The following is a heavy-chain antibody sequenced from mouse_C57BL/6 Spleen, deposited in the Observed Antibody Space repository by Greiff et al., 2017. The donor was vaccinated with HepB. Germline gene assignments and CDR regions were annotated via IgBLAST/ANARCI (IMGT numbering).Heavy chain of an antibody. CDR1: GYTFTSYW. CDR2: IYPSDSET. D-gene: IGHD1-1*01. CDR3: ARRYGSSYSYWYFDV. Sequence: QVQLQQPGAELVRPGSSVKLSCKASGYTFTSYWMDWVKQRPGQGLEWIGNIYPSDSETHYNQKFKDKATLTVDKSSSTAYMQLSSLKSEDSAVYYCARRYGSSYSYWYFDVWGTGTTVTVSS. V-gene: IGHV1-61*01. J-gene: IGHJ1*03.